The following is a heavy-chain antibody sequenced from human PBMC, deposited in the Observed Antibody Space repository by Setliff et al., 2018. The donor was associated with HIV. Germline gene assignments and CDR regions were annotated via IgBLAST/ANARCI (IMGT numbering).Heavy chain of an antibody. CDR2: IYDSGST. CDR1: GGSISSSGFY. Sequence: PSETLSLTCTVSGGSISSSGFYWGWLRQTPPKGLEWLGSIYDSGSTYYNPSLQTRVNIAVDPSKNQFSLKLSSVTAEATAVYYCASPTYVYDSSGYYYGLPNWYFDLWGRGTMVTVSS. J-gene: IGHJ2*01. D-gene: IGHD3-22*01. CDR3: ASPTYVYDSSGYYYGLPNWYFDL. V-gene: IGHV4-39*01.